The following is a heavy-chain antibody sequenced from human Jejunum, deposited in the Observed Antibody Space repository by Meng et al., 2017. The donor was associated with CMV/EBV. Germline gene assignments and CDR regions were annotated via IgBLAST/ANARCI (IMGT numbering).Heavy chain of an antibody. CDR3: AKVKSTYHYDSTTYYPNPLFDY. J-gene: IGHJ4*02. CDR2: INPNSGDT. V-gene: IGHV1-2*02. Sequence: HWVRQAPGQGLEWMGWINPNSGDTNYAQKFQGRVTMTRDTSISTAYMELSRLRSDDTAVYYCAKVKSTYHYDSTTYYPNPLFDYWGQGTLVTVSS. D-gene: IGHD2/OR15-2a*01.